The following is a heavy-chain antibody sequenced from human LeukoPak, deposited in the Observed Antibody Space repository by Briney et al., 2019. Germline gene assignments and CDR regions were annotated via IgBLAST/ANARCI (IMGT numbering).Heavy chain of an antibody. CDR3: GRIVTHDYGDLDY. CDR2: IIPIFGTA. CDR1: GGTFSSYA. Sequence: SVKVSCKASGGTFSSYAISWVRQAPGQGLEWMGGIIPIFGTANYAQKFQGRVTITADESTSTAYMELSSLRSEDPAVYYCGRIVTHDYGDLDYWGQGTLVTVSS. V-gene: IGHV1-69*13. D-gene: IGHD4-17*01. J-gene: IGHJ4*02.